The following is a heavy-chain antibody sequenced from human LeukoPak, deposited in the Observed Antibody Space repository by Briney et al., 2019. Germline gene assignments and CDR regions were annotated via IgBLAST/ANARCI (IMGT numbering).Heavy chain of an antibody. CDR1: GFTFSNAW. CDR2: IKSKTDGGTT. V-gene: IGHV3-15*07. CDR3: TTRIAVAGNDY. J-gene: IGHJ4*02. D-gene: IGHD6-19*01. Sequence: GGSLRLSCAASGFTFSNAWMNWVRQAPGKGLEWVGRIKSKTDGGTTDYAAAVKGRFTISRDDSKNTLYLQMTSLKTEDTAVYYCTTRIAVAGNDYWGQGTLVTVSS.